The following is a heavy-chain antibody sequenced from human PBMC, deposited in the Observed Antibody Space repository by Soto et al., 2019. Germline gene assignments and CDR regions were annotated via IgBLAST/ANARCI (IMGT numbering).Heavy chain of an antibody. CDR1: GFSFSHYA. CDR3: VSPHSESSNAFDL. CDR2: ISYDGENQ. D-gene: IGHD3-10*01. V-gene: IGHV3-30*04. Sequence: LRLSCAASGFSFSHYAMHWVRQPPGKGLEWVALISYDGENQYFTDSVRGRFTISRDNSKTAVYLEMNNLRLDDTATYYCVSPHSESSNAFDLWGQGTLVTVSS. J-gene: IGHJ5*02.